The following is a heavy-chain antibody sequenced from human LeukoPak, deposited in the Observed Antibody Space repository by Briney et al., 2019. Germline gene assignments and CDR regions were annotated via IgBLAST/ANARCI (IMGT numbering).Heavy chain of an antibody. Sequence: ASVKVSCKASGYTFTGYYMHWVRQAPGQGLEWMGWINPNSGGANYAQKFQGRVTMTRDTSISTAYMELSRLRSDDTAVYYCARAYYDSSGYYPSEWFDPWGQGTLVTVSS. CDR3: ARAYYDSSGYYPSEWFDP. CDR2: INPNSGGA. D-gene: IGHD3-22*01. J-gene: IGHJ5*02. CDR1: GYTFTGYY. V-gene: IGHV1-2*02.